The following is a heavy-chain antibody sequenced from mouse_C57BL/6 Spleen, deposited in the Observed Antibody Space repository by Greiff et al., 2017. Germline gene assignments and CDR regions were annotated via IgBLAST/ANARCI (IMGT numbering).Heavy chain of an antibody. CDR3: ARNLNFDY. CDR2: INYDGSST. CDR1: GFTFSDYY. V-gene: IGHV5-16*01. Sequence: DVKLVESEGGLVQPGSSMKLSCTASGFTFSDYYMAWVRQVPEKGLEWVANINYDGSSTYYLDSLKSRFIISRDNAKNILYLQMSSLKSEDTATYYCARNLNFDYWGQGTTLTVSS. J-gene: IGHJ2*01.